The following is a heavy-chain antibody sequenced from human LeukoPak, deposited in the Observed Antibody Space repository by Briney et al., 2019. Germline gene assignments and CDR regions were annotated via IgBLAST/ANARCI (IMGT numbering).Heavy chain of an antibody. J-gene: IGHJ4*02. V-gene: IGHV4-34*01. CDR1: GGSFSGYY. D-gene: IGHD3-22*01. Sequence: SETLSLTCAVYGGSFSGYYWSWIRQPPGKGLEWIGEINHSGSTNYNPSLKSRVTISVDTSKNQFSLKLSSVTAADTAVYYCARDYYYDSSGRLGYFDYWGQGTLVTVSS. CDR3: ARDYYYDSSGRLGYFDY. CDR2: INHSGST.